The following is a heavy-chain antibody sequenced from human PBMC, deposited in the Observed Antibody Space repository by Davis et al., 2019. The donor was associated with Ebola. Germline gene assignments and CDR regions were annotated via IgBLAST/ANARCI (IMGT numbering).Heavy chain of an antibody. CDR1: GFTFRSYA. D-gene: IGHD3-3*01. J-gene: IGHJ3*02. CDR3: AKDKNYDFWSGYPHDAFDI. V-gene: IGHV3-23*01. Sequence: GESLTISCAASGFTFRSYAMIWVRQAPGKGLEWVSAISGSGGSTYYADSVKGRFTISRDNSKNTLYLQMNSLRAEYTAIYYCAKDKNYDFWSGYPHDAFDIWGQGTMVTVSS. CDR2: ISGSGGST.